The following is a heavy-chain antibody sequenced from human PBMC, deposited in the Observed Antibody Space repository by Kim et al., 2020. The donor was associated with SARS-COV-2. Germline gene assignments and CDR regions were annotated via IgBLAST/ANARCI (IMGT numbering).Heavy chain of an antibody. CDR3: ARPVDSSGFADASDI. V-gene: IGHV1-2*02. CDR1: GYTFTGYA. CDR2: INPNSGGP. J-gene: IGHJ3*02. D-gene: IGHD6-19*01. Sequence: ASVKVSCKASGYTFTGYAMNWVRQAPGQGLEWMGWINPNSGGPNYAQKFQGRVTMTRDTSISTAYMELSRLRSDDTAVYYCARPVDSSGFADASDIWGQGTIVSVSS.